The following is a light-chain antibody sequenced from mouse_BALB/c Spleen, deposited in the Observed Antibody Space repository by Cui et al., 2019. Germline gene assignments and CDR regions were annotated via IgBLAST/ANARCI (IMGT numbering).Light chain of an antibody. Sequence: QIVLTQPRAIMAAPPGEKVTTTSTASSSVSYMYWYQQKPGASPRLLIYDTTNLASGVPVRFSGSGSGTSYSLTISRMEAEDAAPYYCQQWSSYPRTFGGGTKLEIK. CDR3: QQWSSYPRT. CDR2: DTT. V-gene: IGKV4-55*01. J-gene: IGKJ1*01. CDR1: SSVSY.